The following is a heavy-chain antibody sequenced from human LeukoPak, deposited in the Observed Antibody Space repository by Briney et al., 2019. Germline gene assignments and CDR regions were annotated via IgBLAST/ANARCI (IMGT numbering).Heavy chain of an antibody. CDR1: GFTSSNHH. CDR2: CRQKANGYTT. V-gene: IGHV3-72*01. CDR3: ARVAVAGGGYFDY. D-gene: IGHD6-19*01. Sequence: GGSLRLSCAASGFTSSNHHMDGVRQAPGKGLEWVGRCRQKANGYTTEYAASVIGRFSVSRDESSNSLYLQMNSLKTEDTAVYYCARVAVAGGGYFDYWGQGALVTVSS. J-gene: IGHJ4*02.